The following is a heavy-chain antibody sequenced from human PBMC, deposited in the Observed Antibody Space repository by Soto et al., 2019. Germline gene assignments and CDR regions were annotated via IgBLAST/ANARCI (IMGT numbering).Heavy chain of an antibody. J-gene: IGHJ4*02. Sequence: ASVKVSCKAFGYTFTSYGISWVRQAPGQGLEWMGWISAYNGNTNYAQKLQGRVTMTTDTSTSTAYMELRSLRSDDTAVYYCARGSTRYYYDRSGALDYWGQGTLVTVSS. V-gene: IGHV1-18*01. CDR1: GYTFTSYG. D-gene: IGHD3-22*01. CDR3: ARGSTRYYYDRSGALDY. CDR2: ISAYNGNT.